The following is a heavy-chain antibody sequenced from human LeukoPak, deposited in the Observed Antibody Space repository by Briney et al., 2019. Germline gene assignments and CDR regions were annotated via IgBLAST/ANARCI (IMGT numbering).Heavy chain of an antibody. CDR3: ARKDSSSSGEIDY. J-gene: IGHJ4*02. CDR2: INPSGGST. D-gene: IGHD6-6*01. Sequence: ASVKVSCKASGYTFTSYGISWVRQAPGQGLEWMGIINPSGGSTSYAQKFQGRVTMTRDMSTSTVYMELSSLRSEDTAVYYCARKDSSSSGEIDYWGQGTLVTVSS. V-gene: IGHV1-46*01. CDR1: GYTFTSYG.